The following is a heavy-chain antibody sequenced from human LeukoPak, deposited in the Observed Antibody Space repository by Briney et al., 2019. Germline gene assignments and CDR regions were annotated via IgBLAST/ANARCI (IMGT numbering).Heavy chain of an antibody. V-gene: IGHV1-69*13. CDR1: GYTFTSYG. Sequence: SVKVSCKASGYTFTSYGISWVRQAPGQGLEWMGGIIPIFGTANYAQKFQGRVTITADESTSTAYMELSSLRSEDTAVYYCARSRGAPCGGDCSLSPHDAFDIWGQGTMVTVSS. CDR3: ARSRGAPCGGDCSLSPHDAFDI. J-gene: IGHJ3*02. CDR2: IIPIFGTA. D-gene: IGHD2-21*02.